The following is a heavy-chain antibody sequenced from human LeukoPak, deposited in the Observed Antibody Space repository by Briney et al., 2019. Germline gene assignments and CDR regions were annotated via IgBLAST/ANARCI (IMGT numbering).Heavy chain of an antibody. CDR3: ALYFEPYYFDF. Sequence: ASVKVPCKASGYTFTSYGISWVRQAPGQGLEWMGGFDPEDGETIYAQKFQGRVTMTEDTSTDTAYMELSSLRSEDTAVYYCALYFEPYYFDFWGQGTLVTVSS. CDR2: FDPEDGET. J-gene: IGHJ4*02. D-gene: IGHD3-9*01. CDR1: GYTFTSYG. V-gene: IGHV1-24*01.